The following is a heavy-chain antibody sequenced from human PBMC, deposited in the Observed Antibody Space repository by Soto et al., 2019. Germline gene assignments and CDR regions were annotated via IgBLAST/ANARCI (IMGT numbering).Heavy chain of an antibody. D-gene: IGHD1-26*01. J-gene: IGHJ3*01. Sequence: EVQLVESGGGLVRPGGSLRLSCAASGFTFSYYWMHWVRQAPGKGLVWVSRIHSDGSSTTYADFVKGRFIISRGNAKNTVDLQMNSVRVEDTAVYYCARGDRGAFDLWGQGTVVTGSS. CDR3: ARGDRGAFDL. CDR2: IHSDGSST. V-gene: IGHV3-74*03. CDR1: GFTFSYYW.